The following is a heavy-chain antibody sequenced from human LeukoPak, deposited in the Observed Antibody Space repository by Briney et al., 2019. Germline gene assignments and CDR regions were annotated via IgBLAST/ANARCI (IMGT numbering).Heavy chain of an antibody. V-gene: IGHV4-34*01. D-gene: IGHD2-2*01. Sequence: PSETLSLTCAVHGGSFSGYYWSWNRQPPGKGLEWIGEINHSGSTNYNPSLKSRVTISVDTSKNQFSQKLSSVTAADTAVYYCATHPNCSSTSCYSWFDPWGQGTLVTVSS. CDR1: GGSFSGYY. CDR2: INHSGST. CDR3: ATHPNCSSTSCYSWFDP. J-gene: IGHJ5*02.